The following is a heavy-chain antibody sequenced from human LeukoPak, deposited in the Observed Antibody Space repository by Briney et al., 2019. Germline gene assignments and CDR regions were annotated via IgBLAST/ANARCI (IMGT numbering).Heavy chain of an antibody. CDR2: IYTSGST. D-gene: IGHD3-22*01. CDR1: GGSISSYY. Sequence: PSETLSLTCTVFGGSISSYYWSWIRQPAGKGLEWIGRIYTSGSTNYNPSLKSRVTMSVDTSKNQFSLKLSSVTAADTAVYYCARVENMIVIPLFDYWGQGTLVTVSS. CDR3: ARVENMIVIPLFDY. J-gene: IGHJ4*02. V-gene: IGHV4-4*07.